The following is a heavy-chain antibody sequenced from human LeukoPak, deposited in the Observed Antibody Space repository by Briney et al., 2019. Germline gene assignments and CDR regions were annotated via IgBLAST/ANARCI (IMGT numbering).Heavy chain of an antibody. CDR1: GFTFSDYY. D-gene: IGHD6-19*01. Sequence: GGSLGLSCAASGFTFSDYYMSWIRQAPGKGLEWVSYISSSSSYTNYADSVKGRFTISRDNAKNSLYLQMNSLRAEDTAVYYCARVYRSSGDSYYFDYWGQGTLVTVSS. V-gene: IGHV3-11*06. J-gene: IGHJ4*02. CDR2: ISSSSSYT. CDR3: ARVYRSSGDSYYFDY.